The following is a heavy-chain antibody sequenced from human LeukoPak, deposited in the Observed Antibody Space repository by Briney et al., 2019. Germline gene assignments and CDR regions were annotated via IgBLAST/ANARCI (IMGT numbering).Heavy chain of an antibody. CDR3: AKGLTGGNLLFDY. CDR1: GFTFSSYG. J-gene: IGHJ4*02. CDR2: IWYDGSNK. Sequence: GGSLRLSCAASGFTFSSYGMHWVRQAPGKGLEWVAVIWYDGSNKYYADSVRGRFTISRDNSKNTLYLQMSSLRAEDTAVYYCAKGLTGGNLLFDYWGQGTLVTVSS. V-gene: IGHV3-33*06. D-gene: IGHD7-27*01.